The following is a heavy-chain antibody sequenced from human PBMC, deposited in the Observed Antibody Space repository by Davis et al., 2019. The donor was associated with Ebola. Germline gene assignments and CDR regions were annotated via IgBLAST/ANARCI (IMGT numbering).Heavy chain of an antibody. J-gene: IGHJ6*02. CDR3: AREYCSSTSCESDYYYYGMDV. D-gene: IGHD2-2*01. V-gene: IGHV1-18*01. Sequence: ASVKVSCKASGYTFTSYGISWVRQAPGQGLEWMGWISAYNGNTNYAQKLQGRVTMTTDTSTSTAYMELRSLRSDDTAVYYCAREYCSSTSCESDYYYYGMDVWGQGTTVTVSS. CDR1: GYTFTSYG. CDR2: ISAYNGNT.